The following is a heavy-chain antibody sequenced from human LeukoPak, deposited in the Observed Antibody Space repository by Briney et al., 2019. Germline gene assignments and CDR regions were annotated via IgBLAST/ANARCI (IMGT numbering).Heavy chain of an antibody. CDR2: IKQDGSEK. V-gene: IGHV3-7*04. CDR1: GFTFSSFW. J-gene: IGHJ2*01. CDR3: ARGYCSGGSCFPSTGNFDL. Sequence: GGSLRLSCAASGFTFSSFWMSWVRQAPGKGLEWVANIKQDGSEKYYVDSVKGRFTVSRDNAENSLYLQMNSLRAEDTAVYYCARGYCSGGSCFPSTGNFDLWGRGTPVTVSS. D-gene: IGHD2-15*01.